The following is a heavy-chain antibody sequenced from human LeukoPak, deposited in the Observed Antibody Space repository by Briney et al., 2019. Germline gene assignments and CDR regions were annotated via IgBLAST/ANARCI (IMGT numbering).Heavy chain of an antibody. J-gene: IGHJ6*02. CDR1: GFTFNDYA. V-gene: IGHV3-9*01. CDR2: ISCNSGSI. CDR3: AKDGQIAAALYYSYGMDV. Sequence: GGSLRLSCAASGFTFNDYAMHWVRQAPGKGLEWVSGISCNSGSIGYADSVKGRFTISRDNAKNSLYLQMNSLRAEDTALYYCAKDGQIAAALYYSYGMDVWGQGPTVTASS. D-gene: IGHD6-13*01.